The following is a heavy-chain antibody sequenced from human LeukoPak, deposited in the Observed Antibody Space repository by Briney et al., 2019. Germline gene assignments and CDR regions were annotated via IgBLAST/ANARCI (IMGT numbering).Heavy chain of an antibody. CDR1: GGSFSGYY. CDR3: ARHLRFLEWN. V-gene: IGHV4-39*01. J-gene: IGHJ4*02. Sequence: SETLSLTCAVSGGSFSGYYWSWIRQPPGKGLEWIGSIYYSGSTYYNPSLKSRVTISVDTSKNQFSLKLSSVTAADTAVYYCARHLRFLEWNWGQGTLVTVSS. D-gene: IGHD3-3*01. CDR2: IYYSGST.